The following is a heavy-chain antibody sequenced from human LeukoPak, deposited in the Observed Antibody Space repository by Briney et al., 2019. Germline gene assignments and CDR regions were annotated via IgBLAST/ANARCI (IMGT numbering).Heavy chain of an antibody. CDR1: GFTLSSYE. Sequence: GGSLRLSCTVSGFTLSSYEMSWIRQAPGKGLEWVSSIDYDGGSGHYADSVKGRFTISRDNSNNTLFLHLNSLRGEDTAVYYCAKDLSGGYDYFDYWGQGTLVTVSS. D-gene: IGHD5-12*01. CDR2: IDYDGGSG. V-gene: IGHV3-23*01. CDR3: AKDLSGGYDYFDY. J-gene: IGHJ4*02.